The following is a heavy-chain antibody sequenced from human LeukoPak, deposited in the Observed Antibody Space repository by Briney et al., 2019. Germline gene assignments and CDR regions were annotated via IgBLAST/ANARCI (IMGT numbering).Heavy chain of an antibody. CDR2: MNPKSGNT. CDR1: GYTFTNYD. Sequence: ASVKVSCTASGYTFTNYDIHRARQATGQGLEWMGWMNPKSGNTAYGRNFQGRVTMTRNTSISTAYMELSSLRSEDTAVYFCARGRNNNYYYMDVWGKGPTVTV. CDR3: ARGRNNNYYYMDV. J-gene: IGHJ6*03. V-gene: IGHV1-8*01. D-gene: IGHD1/OR15-1a*01.